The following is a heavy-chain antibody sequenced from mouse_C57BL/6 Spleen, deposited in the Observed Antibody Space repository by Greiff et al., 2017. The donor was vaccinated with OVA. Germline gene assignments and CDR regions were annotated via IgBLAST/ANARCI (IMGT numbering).Heavy chain of an antibody. CDR3: SRGLITAY. V-gene: IGHV1-82*01. D-gene: IGHD1-1*01. Sequence: QVQLKESGPELVKPGASVKISCKASGYAFSSSWMNWVKQRPGKGLEWIGRIYPGDGDTNYNGKFKGKATLTADKSSSTAYMQLSSLTSEDSAVYCCSRGLITAYWGQGTLVTVSA. J-gene: IGHJ3*01. CDR2: IYPGDGDT. CDR1: GYAFSSSW.